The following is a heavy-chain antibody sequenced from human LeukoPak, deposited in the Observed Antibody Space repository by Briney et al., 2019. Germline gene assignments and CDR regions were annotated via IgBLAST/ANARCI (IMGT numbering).Heavy chain of an antibody. CDR3: AREGRYFDWLLSSEHYYYYYYMDV. J-gene: IGHJ6*03. Sequence: SETLSLTCTVSGGSISSSSYYWGWIRQPPGKGLEWIGSIYYSGSTYYNPSLKSRVTISVDTSKNQFSLKLSSVTAADTAVYYCAREGRYFDWLLSSEHYYYYYYMDVWGKGTTVTVSS. D-gene: IGHD3-9*01. CDR2: IYYSGST. V-gene: IGHV4-39*07. CDR1: GGSISSSSYY.